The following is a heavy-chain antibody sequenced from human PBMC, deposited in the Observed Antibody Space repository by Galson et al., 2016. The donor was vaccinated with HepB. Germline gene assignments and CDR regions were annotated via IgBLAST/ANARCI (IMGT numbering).Heavy chain of an antibody. CDR1: GFTFSSYV. V-gene: IGHV3-30*04. Sequence: SLRLSCAGSGFTFSSYVMHWVRQAPGKGLEWVAVISYDGTDNYYADSVKGRFTISRDNSKSTLYLQMNSLKPEDTAVYYCARGGALVVVGVFGLGNTWSYLGRAVWRQGTRVTVSS. J-gene: IGHJ6*02. CDR2: ISYDGTDN. CDR3: ARGGALVVVGVFGLGNTWSYLGRAV. D-gene: IGHD3/OR15-3a*01.